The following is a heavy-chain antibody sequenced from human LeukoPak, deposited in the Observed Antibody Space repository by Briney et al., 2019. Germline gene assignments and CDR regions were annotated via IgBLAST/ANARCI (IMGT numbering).Heavy chain of an antibody. CDR3: ARDRFSAVTTSYYYGMDV. Sequence: SETLSLTCTVSGGSISSYYWSWIRQPPGKGLEWIGYIYYSGSTYYNPSLKSRVTISVDTSKNQFSLKLSSVTAADTAVYYCARDRFSAVTTSYYYGMDVWGQGTTVTVSS. CDR2: IYYSGST. D-gene: IGHD4-17*01. CDR1: GGSISSYY. J-gene: IGHJ6*02. V-gene: IGHV4-59*12.